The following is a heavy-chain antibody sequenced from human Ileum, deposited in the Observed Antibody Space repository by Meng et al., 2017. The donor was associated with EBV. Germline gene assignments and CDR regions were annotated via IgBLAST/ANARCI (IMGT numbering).Heavy chain of an antibody. D-gene: IGHD4-17*01. J-gene: IGHJ4*02. CDR3: ASAYDYGDYEAFAY. Sequence: LQERAPGSANPSATLSLAWTVSGGPIITVNFYWGWIRQSPGKALECIGTIYYRGNTFYNPSLKSRLTISIDTSKNEFSLTLRSVTAADTALYYCASAYDYGDYEAFAYWGPGSLVTVSS. CDR1: GGPIITVNFY. CDR2: IYYRGNT. V-gene: IGHV4-39*07.